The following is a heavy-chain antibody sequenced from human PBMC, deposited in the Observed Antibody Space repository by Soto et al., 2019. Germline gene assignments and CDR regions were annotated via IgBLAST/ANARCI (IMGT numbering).Heavy chain of an antibody. J-gene: IGHJ4*02. CDR1: GYTLTELS. V-gene: IGHV1-24*01. CDR2: FDPEDGET. Sequence: ASVKVSCKVSGYTLTELSMHWVRQAPGKGLEWMGGFDPEDGETIYAQKFQGRVTMTEDTSTDTAYMELSSLRSEDTAVYYCAKVDSSGWNGKNYFDYWGQGTLVTVSS. CDR3: AKVDSSGWNGKNYFDY. D-gene: IGHD6-19*01.